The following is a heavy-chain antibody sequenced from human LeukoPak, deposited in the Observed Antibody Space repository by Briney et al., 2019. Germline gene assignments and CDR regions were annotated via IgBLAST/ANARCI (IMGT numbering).Heavy chain of an antibody. J-gene: IGHJ4*02. CDR2: IYYSGST. CDR1: GGSISSYY. D-gene: IGHD6-19*01. V-gene: IGHV4-59*01. CDR3: ARGGWSLGSFDY. Sequence: PSETLSLTCTVSGGSISSYYWSWIRQPPGKGLEWIGYIYYSGSTNYNPSLKSRVTISVDTSKNQFSLKLSSVTAAATSVYYCARGGWSLGSFDYWGQGPLVTVSS.